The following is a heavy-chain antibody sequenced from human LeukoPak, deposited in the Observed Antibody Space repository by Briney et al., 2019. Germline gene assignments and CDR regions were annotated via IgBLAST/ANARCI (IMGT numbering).Heavy chain of an antibody. J-gene: IGHJ4*02. CDR1: GFTVSSNY. Sequence: GGSLRLSCAASGFTVSSNYMSWVRQAPGKGLEWVSVIYSGGSTYYADSVKSRFTISRDNSKNTLYLQMNSLRAEDTAVYYSAREGYDSSGYYPSLGYWGQGTLVTVSS. CDR2: IYSGGST. D-gene: IGHD3-22*01. V-gene: IGHV3-66*01. CDR3: AREGYDSSGYYPSLGY.